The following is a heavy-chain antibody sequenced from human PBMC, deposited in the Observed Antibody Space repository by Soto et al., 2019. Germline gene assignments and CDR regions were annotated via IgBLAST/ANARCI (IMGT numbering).Heavy chain of an antibody. J-gene: IGHJ4*02. CDR2: IYYSGST. V-gene: IGHV4-30-4*01. CDR1: GGSISSGDYY. D-gene: IGHD5-12*01. CDR3: ARSAGYDTPFDY. Sequence: PSETLSLTCTVSGGSISSGDYYWSWIRQPPGKGLEWIGYIYYSGSTYYNPSLKSRVTISVDTSKNQFSLKLSSVTAADTAVYYCARSAGYDTPFDYWGQGTLVTVS.